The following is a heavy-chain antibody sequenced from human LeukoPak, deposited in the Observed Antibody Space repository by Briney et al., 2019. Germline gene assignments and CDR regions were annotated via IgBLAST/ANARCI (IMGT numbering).Heavy chain of an antibody. CDR3: ARELSGNYGY. V-gene: IGHV4-59*01. D-gene: IGHD3-10*01. CDR1: GGSISSYY. J-gene: IGHJ4*02. Sequence: SETLSLTCTVSGGSISSYYWSWVRQPPGKGLEWIGYIYYTGDTEYSPSLRSRVTITVDTSKNQFSLKLQSVAAADTAVYYCARELSGNYGYWGQGILVTVSS. CDR2: IYYTGDT.